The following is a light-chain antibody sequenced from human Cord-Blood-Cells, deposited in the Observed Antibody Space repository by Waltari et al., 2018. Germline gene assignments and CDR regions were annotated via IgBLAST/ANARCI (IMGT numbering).Light chain of an antibody. CDR1: RSDAGGYNY. Sequence: QSALTQPPSASGSPGQSVTISCSGTRSDAGGYNYVSWYQQHPGKAPKLMIYEVSKRPSGVPDRFSGSKSGNTASLTVSGLQAEDEADYYCSSYAGSNNLVFGTGTKVTVL. J-gene: IGLJ1*01. V-gene: IGLV2-8*01. CDR2: EVS. CDR3: SSYAGSNNLV.